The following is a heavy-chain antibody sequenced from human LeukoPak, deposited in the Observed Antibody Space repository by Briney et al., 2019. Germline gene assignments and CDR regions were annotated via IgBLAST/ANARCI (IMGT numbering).Heavy chain of an antibody. D-gene: IGHD5-12*01. CDR1: GFTFSSYA. CDR3: VPRGYSGYDFAFDI. CDR2: ISGSGGST. J-gene: IGHJ3*02. V-gene: IGHV3-23*01. Sequence: PGGSLRLSCAASGFTFSSYAMSWVRQAPGKGLEWVSAISGSGGSTYYADSVKGRFTISRDNSKNTLYLQMNSLRAEDTAVYYCVPRGYSGYDFAFDIWGQGTMVTVSS.